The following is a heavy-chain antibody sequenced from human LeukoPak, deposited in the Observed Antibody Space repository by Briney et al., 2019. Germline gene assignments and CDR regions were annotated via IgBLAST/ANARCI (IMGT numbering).Heavy chain of an antibody. CDR2: IKSKNDGGTT. CDR3: TTLYDYVWGSYRYKGGYYFDY. D-gene: IGHD3-16*02. V-gene: IGHV3-15*01. Sequence: GGSLRLSCAASGFTFSNAWMSWVRQAPGKGLEWVGRIKSKNDGGTTDYAAPVKGRFTISRDDSKNTLYLQMNSLKTEDTAVYYCTTLYDYVWGSYRYKGGYYFDYWGQGTLVTVSS. J-gene: IGHJ4*02. CDR1: GFTFSNAW.